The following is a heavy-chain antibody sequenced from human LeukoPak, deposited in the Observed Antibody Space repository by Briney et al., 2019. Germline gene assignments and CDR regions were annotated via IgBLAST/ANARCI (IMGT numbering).Heavy chain of an antibody. J-gene: IGHJ4*02. CDR3: ANGGLWLPTRSD. CDR2: ISGSGGST. Sequence: GGSLILSCAASGFTFSSFAMSWVRQAPGKGLEWVSAISGSGGSTYYADSVKGRFTISRDNSKNTLYLQMNSLRAEDTAVYYCANGGLWLPTRSDWGQGTLVTVST. D-gene: IGHD5-18*01. CDR1: GFTFSSFA. V-gene: IGHV3-23*01.